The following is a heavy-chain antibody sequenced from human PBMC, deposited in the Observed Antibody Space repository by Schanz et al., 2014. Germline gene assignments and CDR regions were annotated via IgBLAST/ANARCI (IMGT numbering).Heavy chain of an antibody. CDR3: ARDQSPYTNSSDVRYFDY. V-gene: IGHV1-69*04. CDR1: GGTFSTYP. CDR2: IIPIHGIV. Sequence: QAQLVQSGAEVKKPGSSMKASCKASGGTFSTYPINWLRQAPGQGLEWMGRIIPIHGIVNYAQRFQDRVRITADKSTSTAYMELSSLRSDDTAVYYCARDQSPYTNSSDVRYFDYCGQGPLVTVSS. J-gene: IGHJ4*02. D-gene: IGHD6-6*01.